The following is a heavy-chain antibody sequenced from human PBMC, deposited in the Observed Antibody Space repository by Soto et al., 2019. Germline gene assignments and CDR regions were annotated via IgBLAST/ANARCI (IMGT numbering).Heavy chain of an antibody. D-gene: IGHD6-19*01. Sequence: PSETLSLTCTVSGGSISSYYWSWIRQPPGKGLEWIGYIYYSGSTNYNPSLKSRVTMSVDTSKNQFSLKLSSVTAVDTAVYYCARTVGSGAVAAFDYWGQGTLVTVSS. CDR2: IYYSGST. CDR3: ARTVGSGAVAAFDY. V-gene: IGHV4-59*12. J-gene: IGHJ4*02. CDR1: GGSISSYY.